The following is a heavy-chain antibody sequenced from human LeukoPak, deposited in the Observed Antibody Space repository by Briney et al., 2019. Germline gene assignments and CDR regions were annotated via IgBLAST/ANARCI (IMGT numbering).Heavy chain of an antibody. CDR1: GGTFSSYA. V-gene: IGHV1-18*01. Sequence: VASVNVSCKASGGTFSSYAISWVRQAPGQGLEWMGWISAYNGNTNYAQKLQGRVTMTTDTSTSTAYMELRSLRSDDTAVYYCAFTMVRGVPHAFDIWGQGTMVTVSS. CDR3: AFTMVRGVPHAFDI. D-gene: IGHD3-10*01. J-gene: IGHJ3*02. CDR2: ISAYNGNT.